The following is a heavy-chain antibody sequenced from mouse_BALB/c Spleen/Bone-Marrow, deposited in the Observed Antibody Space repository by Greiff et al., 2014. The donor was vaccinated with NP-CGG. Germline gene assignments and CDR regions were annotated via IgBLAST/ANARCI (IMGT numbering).Heavy chain of an antibody. Sequence: VHLVESGPGLVAPSQSLSITCTVSGFSLTSYGVHWVRQPPGKGLEWLGVIWAGGSTNYNSALMSRLSISKDNSKSQVFLKMNSLQTDDTATYYCARVYYYAMDYWGQGTSVTVSS. CDR2: IWAGGST. V-gene: IGHV2-9*02. J-gene: IGHJ4*01. CDR3: ARVYYYAMDY. CDR1: GFSLTSYG.